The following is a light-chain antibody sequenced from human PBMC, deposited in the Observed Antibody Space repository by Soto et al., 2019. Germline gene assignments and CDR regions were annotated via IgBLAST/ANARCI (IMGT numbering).Light chain of an antibody. CDR2: GAS. V-gene: IGKV3-15*01. Sequence: EIVMTQSPATLSVSPGERVTLSCRASESLSTYLAWYQQKPGQAPRLLIYGASTKATGIPGRFSGSVSATDFTLTISSLQSEDFAVYYCQSYNDWPFTFGQGTKLEI. CDR3: QSYNDWPFT. CDR1: ESLSTY. J-gene: IGKJ2*01.